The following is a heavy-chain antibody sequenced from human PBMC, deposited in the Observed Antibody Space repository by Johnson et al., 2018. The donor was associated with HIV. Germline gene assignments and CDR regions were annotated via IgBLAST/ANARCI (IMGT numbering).Heavy chain of an antibody. CDR3: AKDPIKRQLVRDDAFDI. D-gene: IGHD6-13*01. J-gene: IGHJ3*02. CDR1: GFTFSSYA. CDR2: ISYDGSNK. V-gene: IGHV3-30*04. Sequence: QVQLMESVGGLVKPGGSLRLSCAASGFTFSSYAMHWVRQAPGKGLEWVAVISYDGSNKYYADSVKGRFTISRDNSKNTLYLQMNSLRAEDTAVYYCAKDPIKRQLVRDDAFDIWGQGTMVTVSS.